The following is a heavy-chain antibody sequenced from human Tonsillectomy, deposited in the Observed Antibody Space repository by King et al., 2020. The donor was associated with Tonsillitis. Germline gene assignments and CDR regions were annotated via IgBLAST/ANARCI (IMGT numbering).Heavy chain of an antibody. J-gene: IGHJ6*02. CDR1: VFTFSRYA. Sequence: VQLVESGGGVVQPGRSLRHSCAASVFTFSRYAMHWVRQAPGKGLEWVAVVSYDGSNKYYAASVKGRFTISRDNSKNTLYLQMNSLITEDTAVYYCARGPPPHLGYYGMAVWGQGTTVIVSS. CDR3: ARGPPPHLGYYGMAV. CDR2: VSYDGSNK. V-gene: IGHV3-30-3*01.